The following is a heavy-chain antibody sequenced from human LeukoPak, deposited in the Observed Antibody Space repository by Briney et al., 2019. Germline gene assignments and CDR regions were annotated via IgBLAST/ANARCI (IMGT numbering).Heavy chain of an antibody. Sequence: ASVKVSCKASGYTFTSYGISWVRQAPGQGLEWMGWISAYNGNTNYAQKLQGRVTVTTDTSTSTAYMELRSLRSDDTAVYYCARIAHYDSSGMPDYWGQGTLVTVSS. J-gene: IGHJ4*02. CDR3: ARIAHYDSSGMPDY. D-gene: IGHD3-22*01. V-gene: IGHV1-18*01. CDR1: GYTFTSYG. CDR2: ISAYNGNT.